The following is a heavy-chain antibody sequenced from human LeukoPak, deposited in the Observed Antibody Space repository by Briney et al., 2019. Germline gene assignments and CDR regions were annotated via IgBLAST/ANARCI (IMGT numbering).Heavy chain of an antibody. Sequence: PGGSLRLSCVASGFTLSTYWTHWVRQAPRKGLVWVSRINSDGSATSYADSVMVRFTISRDSAKNTLYLQMNSLRAEDTAVYYCARGVISGTTAYYYGMDVWGQGTTVTVSS. CDR2: INSDGSAT. CDR3: ARGVISGTTAYYYGMDV. D-gene: IGHD1-20*01. CDR1: GFTLSTYW. V-gene: IGHV3-74*01. J-gene: IGHJ6*02.